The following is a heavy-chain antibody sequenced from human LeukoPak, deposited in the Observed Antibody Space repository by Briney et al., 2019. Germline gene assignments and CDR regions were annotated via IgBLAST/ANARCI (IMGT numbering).Heavy chain of an antibody. D-gene: IGHD5-18*01. J-gene: IGHJ4*02. V-gene: IGHV4-39*01. CDR2: IYYSGST. CDR1: GGSISSSSYY. Sequence: PSETLSLTCTVSGGSISSSSYYWGWIRQPPGKGLEWIGSIYYSGSTYYNPSLKSRVTISVDTSKNQFSLKLSYVATAETGRLYCGRLVDTAMVKYWAQGTLVTVSS. CDR3: GRLVDTAMVKY.